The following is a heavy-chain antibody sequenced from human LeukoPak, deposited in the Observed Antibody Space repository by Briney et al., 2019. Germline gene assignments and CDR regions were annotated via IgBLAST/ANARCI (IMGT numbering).Heavy chain of an antibody. CDR2: IKRDGSGE. CDR3: ARGGFRSFGH. V-gene: IGHV3-7*04. CDR1: GFTLNSYW. D-gene: IGHD3-22*01. J-gene: IGHJ5*02. Sequence: GGSLRLSCAASGFTLNSYWMSWVRQAPGKGLEWVANIKRDGSGEYYVDSVKGRFTISRDNAKNSLYLQMNSLRADDTAVYYCARGGFRSFGHWGQGILVTVSS.